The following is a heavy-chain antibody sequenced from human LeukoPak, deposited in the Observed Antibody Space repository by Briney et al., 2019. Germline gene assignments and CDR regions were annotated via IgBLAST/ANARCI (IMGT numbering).Heavy chain of an antibody. CDR1: GFTLTSSA. D-gene: IGHD6-13*01. J-gene: IGHJ5*02. V-gene: IGHV1-58*01. Sequence: SVKVSCKASGFTLTSSAVQWVRQARGQRLEWIGWIVVGSGNTNYAQKFQGRVTMTRNTSISTAYMELSSLRSEDTAVYYCAREAGSQLVNWFDPWGQGTLVTVSS. CDR2: IVVGSGNT. CDR3: AREAGSQLVNWFDP.